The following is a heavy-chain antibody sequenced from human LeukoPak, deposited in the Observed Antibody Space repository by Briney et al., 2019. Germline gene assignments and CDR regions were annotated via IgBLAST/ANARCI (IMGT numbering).Heavy chain of an antibody. CDR2: LTQFFRRT. CDR3: ATSGSGRSWDWFAP. D-gene: IGHD3-10*01. J-gene: IGHJ5*02. Sequence: GSSVKVSCKISGGSFRTYPISWVRQAPGQGLEWMGGLTQFFRRTNYTQNFQGRFTISTDESSTTAYMELSSLRTDDTAVYYCATSGSGRSWDWFAPWGQGTLVIVSS. V-gene: IGHV1-69*05. CDR1: GGSFRTYP.